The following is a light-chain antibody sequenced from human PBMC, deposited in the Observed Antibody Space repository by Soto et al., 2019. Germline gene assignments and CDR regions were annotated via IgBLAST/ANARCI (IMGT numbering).Light chain of an antibody. CDR1: QSVSSSY. CDR3: QQYGSSPLT. J-gene: IGKJ2*01. Sequence: EIVLTQSPGTLSLSPGERATLSCRASQSVSSSYLAWYQQKPGQAPRLLISGASNRATGIPDRFSGSGSGTDFTLTISRREPEDFAVYFCQQYGSSPLTFGQGTKLEI. CDR2: GAS. V-gene: IGKV3-20*01.